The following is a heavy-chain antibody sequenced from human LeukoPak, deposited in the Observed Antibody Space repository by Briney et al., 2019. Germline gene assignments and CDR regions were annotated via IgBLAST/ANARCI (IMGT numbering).Heavy chain of an antibody. V-gene: IGHV3-23*01. CDR2: IRGSGGST. CDR3: ANPGYSSGWYYFDY. CDR1: GFTFSSYA. J-gene: IGHJ4*02. D-gene: IGHD6-19*01. Sequence: GGSQRLSCAASGFTFSSYAMSWVRQAPGKGREWVSTIRGSGGSTYYADSVKGRFIISRDSSKNTLYLQMSSLRAEDTAVYYCANPGYSSGWYYFDYWGQGTLVTVSS.